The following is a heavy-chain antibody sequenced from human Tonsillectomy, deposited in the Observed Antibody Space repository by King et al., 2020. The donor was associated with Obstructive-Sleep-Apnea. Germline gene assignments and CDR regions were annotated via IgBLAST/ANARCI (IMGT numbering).Heavy chain of an antibody. Sequence: QLVQSGGGLVQPGRSLRLSCAASGFTFDDYAMHWVRQAPGKGLEWVSGISWNSGSIGYADSMKGRFTISRDNAKNSLYLQMNSLRAEDTALYYCAKDISAVIRVRGVNIDYWGQGTLVTVSS. D-gene: IGHD3-10*01. CDR2: ISWNSGSI. J-gene: IGHJ4*02. CDR1: GFTFDDYA. V-gene: IGHV3-9*01. CDR3: AKDISAVIRVRGVNIDY.